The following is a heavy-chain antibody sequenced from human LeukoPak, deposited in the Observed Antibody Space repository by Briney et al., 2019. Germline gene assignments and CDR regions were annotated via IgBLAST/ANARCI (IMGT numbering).Heavy chain of an antibody. V-gene: IGHV3-33*06. D-gene: IGHD7-27*01. Sequence: GRSLRLSCAASGFTFSSYGMHWVRQAPGKGLEWVAVIWYDGSNKYYADSVKGRFTISRDNSKNTLYLQMNSLRAEDTAVYYCANIPLKTGNGDYYYYMDVWGKGTTVTVSS. CDR2: IWYDGSNK. CDR3: ANIPLKTGNGDYYYYMDV. CDR1: GFTFSSYG. J-gene: IGHJ6*03.